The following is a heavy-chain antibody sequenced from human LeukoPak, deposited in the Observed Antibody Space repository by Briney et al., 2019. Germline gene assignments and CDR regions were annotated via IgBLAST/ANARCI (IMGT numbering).Heavy chain of an antibody. CDR2: ISGSGGST. D-gene: IGHD2/OR15-2a*01. V-gene: IGHV3-23*01. J-gene: IGHJ3*02. Sequence: GGSLRLSCAASGFTFSSYAMSWVRQAPGKGLEWVAAISGSGGSTYYADSVKGRFTISRDNSKNTLYLQMNSLRAEDTAVYYCAFSQIGSDAFDIWGQGTMVTVSS. CDR1: GFTFSSYA. CDR3: AFSQIGSDAFDI.